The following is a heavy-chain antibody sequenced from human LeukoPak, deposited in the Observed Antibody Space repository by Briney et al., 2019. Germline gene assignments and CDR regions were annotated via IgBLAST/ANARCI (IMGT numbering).Heavy chain of an antibody. D-gene: IGHD6-19*01. Sequence: ASVKVSCKASGYTFTSYYMHWVRQAPGQGLEWMGIINPSGGSTSYAQKFQSRVTMTRDTSTSTVYMELSSLRSEDTAVYYCARESAHKQQWLVHFCDYWGQGTLVTVSS. V-gene: IGHV1-46*01. CDR2: INPSGGST. CDR1: GYTFTSYY. J-gene: IGHJ4*02. CDR3: ARESAHKQQWLVHFCDY.